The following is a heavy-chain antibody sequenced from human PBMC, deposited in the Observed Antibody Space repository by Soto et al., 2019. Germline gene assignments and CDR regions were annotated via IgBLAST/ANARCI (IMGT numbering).Heavy chain of an antibody. V-gene: IGHV1-2*02. Sequence: ASVKVSCKASGYTFTGSHMNWVRQAPGQGLEWMGWINPSSGGTNYAQKFQGRVTMTRDTSISTVYMELSRLRFDDTAVYYCARVIRGAYYNSPLDTWGQGSVVTVSS. J-gene: IGHJ5*02. CDR3: ARVIRGAYYNSPLDT. CDR1: GYTFTGSH. D-gene: IGHD3-10*01. CDR2: INPSSGGT.